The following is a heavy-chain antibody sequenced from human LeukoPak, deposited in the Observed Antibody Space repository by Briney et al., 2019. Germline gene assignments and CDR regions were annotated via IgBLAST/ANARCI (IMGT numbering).Heavy chain of an antibody. J-gene: IGHJ4*02. Sequence: PAGSLRLSCAASGFTCSSYAMSWVRQAPGKALEWVSGISGGGGTTFYADSVKGRFTISRDNSKYPLYLQMTSLRVEDTAVYYCAHATSEYITVDYWGQGTLVTVSS. V-gene: IGHV3-23*01. D-gene: IGHD5-18*01. CDR3: AHATSEYITVDY. CDR1: GFTCSSYA. CDR2: ISGGGGTT.